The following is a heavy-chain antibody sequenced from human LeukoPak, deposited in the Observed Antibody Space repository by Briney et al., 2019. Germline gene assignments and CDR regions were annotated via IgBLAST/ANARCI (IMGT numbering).Heavy chain of an antibody. J-gene: IGHJ4*02. CDR2: ISGSGGSI. V-gene: IGHV3-23*01. Sequence: GGSLRLSCAASGFTFSSYAMSWVHQAPGKGLEWVSAISGSGGSIYYADSVKGRFTISRDNSKNTLYLQMNSLRAEDTAVYYCAKGGRIAAAGRSSYYFDYWGQGTLVTVSS. CDR3: AKGGRIAAAGRSSYYFDY. D-gene: IGHD6-13*01. CDR1: GFTFSSYA.